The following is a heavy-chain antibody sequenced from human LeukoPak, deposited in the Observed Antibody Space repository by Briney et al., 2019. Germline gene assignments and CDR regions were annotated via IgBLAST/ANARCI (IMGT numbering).Heavy chain of an antibody. V-gene: IGHV3-30*04. CDR1: GFTFSNSA. J-gene: IGHJ4*02. CDR2: ISYHARDQ. CDR3: AAQPCINGICYLDY. D-gene: IGHD2-8*01. Sequence: GGSLRLSCAASGFTFSNSAMHWVRQAPGKGLEWVTVISYHARDQFYADSVKGRFTVSRDNSRNTLYLQMNSLRAEDSAVYYCAAQPCINGICYLDYWGQGTLVTISS.